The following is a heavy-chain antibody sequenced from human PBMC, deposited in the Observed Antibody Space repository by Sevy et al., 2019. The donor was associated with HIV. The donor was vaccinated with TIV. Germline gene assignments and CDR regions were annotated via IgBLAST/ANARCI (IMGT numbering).Heavy chain of an antibody. Sequence: GGSLRLSCAASGFTFSGSALHWVRQASGKGLEWVGRIRMKANSYATAYAASVKGRFTISRDDSKNSAYLQMNSLKTEDTAVYYCTTHLGYCRSTSCHYYFDNWGQGTLVTVSS. J-gene: IGHJ4*02. CDR1: GFTFSGSA. CDR3: TTHLGYCRSTSCHYYFDN. V-gene: IGHV3-73*01. CDR2: IRMKANSYAT. D-gene: IGHD2-2*03.